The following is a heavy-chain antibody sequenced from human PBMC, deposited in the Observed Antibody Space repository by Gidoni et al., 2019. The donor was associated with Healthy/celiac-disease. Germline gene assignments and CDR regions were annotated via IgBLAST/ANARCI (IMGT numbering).Heavy chain of an antibody. Sequence: EVQLVESGGGLVKPGGSLRLPCAASGFTFSNAWMNWVRQAPGKGLEWVGRIKSKTDGGTTDYAAPVKGRFTISRDDSKNTLYLQMNSLKTEDTAVYYCTTGLVGATIRNDAFDIWGQGTMVTVSS. CDR3: TTGLVGATIRNDAFDI. CDR2: IKSKTDGGTT. J-gene: IGHJ3*02. CDR1: GFTFSNAW. D-gene: IGHD1-26*01. V-gene: IGHV3-15*07.